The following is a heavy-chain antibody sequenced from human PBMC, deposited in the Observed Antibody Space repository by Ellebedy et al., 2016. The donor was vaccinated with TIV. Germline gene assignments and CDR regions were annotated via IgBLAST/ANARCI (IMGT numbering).Heavy chain of an antibody. Sequence: GESLKISCAASGFTVTTNYMNWVRQAPGKGLEWVSVIFSAADGGETDDADTVKGRFTISRDSSKNTLYLQMNSLRAEDTAEYYFARDDSGHGGKLDYWGQGALVTVSS. CDR3: ARDDSGHGGKLDY. D-gene: IGHD4-23*01. CDR1: GFTVTTNY. V-gene: IGHV3-53*01. J-gene: IGHJ4*02. CDR2: IFSAADGGET.